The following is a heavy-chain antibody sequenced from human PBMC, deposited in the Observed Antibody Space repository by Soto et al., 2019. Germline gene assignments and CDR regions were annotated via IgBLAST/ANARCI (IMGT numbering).Heavy chain of an antibody. CDR3: AREKVTSGYPD. CDR1: GYTFTSYD. J-gene: IGHJ4*02. D-gene: IGHD3-22*01. V-gene: IGHV1-8*01. Sequence: QVQLVQSGAEVKKPGASVKVSCKASGYTFTSYDINWVRQATGQGLEWRGWMNPNSGNTAYAQKFQGRITMTRNTSMSTAYMELSSLRSEDTAVYYCAREKVTSGYPDWAQGTLVTVSS. CDR2: MNPNSGNT.